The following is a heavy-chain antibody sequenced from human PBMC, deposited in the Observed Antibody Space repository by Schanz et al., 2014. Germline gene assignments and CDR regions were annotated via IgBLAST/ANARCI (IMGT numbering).Heavy chain of an antibody. CDR3: ARDAADFYDILTEEDY. Sequence: QIQLVQSGPEVKKPGASVRVSCKASGYTFTTYAMSWVRQAPGQGLEWVGWISVYTGNTKYPQKLQGRVTMTTDTSTSTAYMELRSLRSDDTAVYYCARDAADFYDILTEEDYWGQGTLVTVSS. CDR2: ISVYTGNT. CDR1: GYTFTTYA. D-gene: IGHD3-9*01. V-gene: IGHV1-18*01. J-gene: IGHJ4*02.